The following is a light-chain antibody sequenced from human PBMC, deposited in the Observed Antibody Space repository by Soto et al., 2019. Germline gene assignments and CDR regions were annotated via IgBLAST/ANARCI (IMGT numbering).Light chain of an antibody. J-gene: IGLJ1*01. CDR2: EVN. V-gene: IGLV2-14*01. CDR3: SAYTSSNTLV. CDR1: SSDVGGYNY. Sequence: QSALTQPASVSGSPGQSITISCTGTSSDVGGYNYVSWDLQHPGKAPKLMMFEVNNRPSGVSNRFSGSKSGNTASLTISGLQAEDEADYDCSAYTSSNTLVFGTGTKLTVL.